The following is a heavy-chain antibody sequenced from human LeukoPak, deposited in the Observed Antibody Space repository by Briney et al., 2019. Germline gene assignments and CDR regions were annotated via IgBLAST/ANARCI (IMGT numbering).Heavy chain of an antibody. J-gene: IGHJ4*02. CDR1: WFPQCNLW. D-gene: IGHD2-21*02. V-gene: IGHV3-15*01. Sequence: GEPLSHLCGPSWFPQCNLWMRGLPEARGRVEVGVGRIKSKTDGGKTDYAAPVKGRFTISRDDSKNTLYLQMNSLKTEDTAVYYCTTISKSLRWYCGGDCYYYWGQGTLVTVSS. CDR2: IKSKTDGGKT. CDR3: TTISKSLRWYCGGDCYYY.